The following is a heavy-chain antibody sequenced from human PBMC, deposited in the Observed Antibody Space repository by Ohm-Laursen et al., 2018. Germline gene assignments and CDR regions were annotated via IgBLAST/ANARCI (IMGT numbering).Heavy chain of an antibody. J-gene: IGHJ6*02. D-gene: IGHD6-19*01. Sequence: SLRLSCAASGLTVSSNYMSWVRQAPAKGLEWVSSIKSDDKTYYADSVNGRYIISRDNSKNTIYLQMNSLRAEDTAVYYCASFSAMDVWGQGTTVIVSS. CDR2: IKSDDKT. CDR1: GLTVSSNY. CDR3: ASFSAMDV. V-gene: IGHV3-53*01.